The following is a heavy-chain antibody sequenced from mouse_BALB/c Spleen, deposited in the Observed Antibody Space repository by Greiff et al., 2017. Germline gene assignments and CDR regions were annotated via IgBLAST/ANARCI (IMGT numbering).Heavy chain of an antibody. CDR1: GYTFTSYW. CDR2: IYPSDSYT. J-gene: IGHJ2*01. CDR3: TRGVQGYFDY. Sequence: VQLQQPGAELVRPGASVKLSCKASGYTFTSYWINWVKQRPGQGLEWIGNIYPSDSYTNYNQKFKDKATLTVDKSSSTAYMQLSSPTSEDSAVYYCTRGVQGYFDYWGQGTTLTVSS. D-gene: IGHD2-14*01. V-gene: IGHV1-69*02.